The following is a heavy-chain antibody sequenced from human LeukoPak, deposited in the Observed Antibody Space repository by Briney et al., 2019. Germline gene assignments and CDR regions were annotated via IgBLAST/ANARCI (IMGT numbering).Heavy chain of an antibody. CDR2: ISWDGGST. CDR1: GFTFDDYA. D-gene: IGHD3-3*01. CDR3: AKDTVSYDFWSGQIDY. V-gene: IGHV3-43D*03. Sequence: PGGSLRLSCAASGFTFDDYAMHWVRQAPGKGLEWVSLISWDGGSTYYADSVKGRFTISRDNSKNSLYLQMNSLRAEDTALYYCAKDTVSYDFWSGQIDYWGQGTLVTVSS. J-gene: IGHJ4*02.